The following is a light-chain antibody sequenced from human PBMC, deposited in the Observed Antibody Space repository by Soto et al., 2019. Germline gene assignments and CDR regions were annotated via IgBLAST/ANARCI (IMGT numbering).Light chain of an antibody. CDR3: QQRSNWPWT. CDR2: DAS. J-gene: IGKJ1*01. V-gene: IGKV3-11*01. Sequence: EIVLTQSPATLPLSPGERATLSCRASQSVSIYLAWYQQKPGQAPRLLIYDASSRATDIPARFTGSGSGTDFTLTFSSLEPEDFAVYYYQQRSNWPWTFGQGTKVEIK. CDR1: QSVSIY.